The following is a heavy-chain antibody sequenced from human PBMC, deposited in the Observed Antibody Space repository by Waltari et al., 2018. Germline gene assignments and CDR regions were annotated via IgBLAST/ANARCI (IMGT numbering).Heavy chain of an antibody. D-gene: IGHD2-2*01. J-gene: IGHJ4*02. V-gene: IGHV4-38-2*01. Sequence: QVQLQESCPGLVKPSETLSLTCAVSGYSISSGYYWGWIRQAPGKGLEWIGSIYHSGSTYYNPASKRGVTISADTTKNQFSLKQSTGTAADTAVEYCARGLLDSTWPRGYWGQGTLVTVSS. CDR3: ARGLLDSTWPRGY. CDR2: IYHSGST. CDR1: GYSISSGYY.